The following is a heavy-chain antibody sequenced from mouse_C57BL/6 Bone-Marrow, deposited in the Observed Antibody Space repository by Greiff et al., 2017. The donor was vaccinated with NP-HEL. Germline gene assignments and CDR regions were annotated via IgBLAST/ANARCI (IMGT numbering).Heavy chain of an antibody. CDR3: APLLHDY. CDR2: IDPCDSYP. Sequence: QVQLQQPGAELVKPGASVKLSCKASGYTFTSYWMQWVKQRPGQGLEWIGEIDPCDSYPNYNQKFKGKATLTVDTTTSTAYKHLGNLTSEDAAVYNCAPLLHDYWGQGTTLTVSS. V-gene: IGHV1-50*01. D-gene: IGHD2-3*01. CDR1: GYTFTSYW. J-gene: IGHJ2*01.